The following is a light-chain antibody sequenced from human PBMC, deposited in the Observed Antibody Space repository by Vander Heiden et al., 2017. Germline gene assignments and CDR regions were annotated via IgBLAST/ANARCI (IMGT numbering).Light chain of an antibody. J-gene: IGKJ5*01. V-gene: IGKV3-20*01. CDR2: GAS. Sequence: EIGLTQSPRTLSLSPGERATLSCRASQSVSSSYLAWYQQKPGQAPRLLIYGASSRATGIPDRFSGSGSGTDFTLTISRLEPEDFAVYYCQQYGSSLGITFGQGTRLEIK. CDR1: QSVSSSY. CDR3: QQYGSSLGIT.